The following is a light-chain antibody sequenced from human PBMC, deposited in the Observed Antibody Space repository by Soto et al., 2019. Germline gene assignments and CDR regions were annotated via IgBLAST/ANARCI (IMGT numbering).Light chain of an antibody. CDR1: SSNIGNNY. CDR3: GTWDSSLSGGV. J-gene: IGLJ3*02. Sequence: QSVLTQPPSVSAAPGQKVTISCSGSSSNIGNNYVSWYQQLPGTAPKLLIYEDNKRPSGIADRFSGSKSGTSATLGITGLQTGDEADYYCGTWDSSLSGGVFGGGTKVTVL. CDR2: EDN. V-gene: IGLV1-51*01.